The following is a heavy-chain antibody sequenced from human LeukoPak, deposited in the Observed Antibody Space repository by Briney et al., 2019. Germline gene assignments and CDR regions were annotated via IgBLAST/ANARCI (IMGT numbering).Heavy chain of an antibody. CDR1: GFTFSDYY. D-gene: IGHD3-10*01. CDR2: ISSSSSYT. V-gene: IGHV3-11*06. Sequence: GGSLRLSCAASGFTFSDYYMSWIRQAPGKGLEWVSYISSSSSYTNYADSVKDRFTISRDNAKNSLYLQMNSLRAEDTAVYYCARDGSGPYYYYGMNVWGKGTTVTVSS. J-gene: IGHJ6*04. CDR3: ARDGSGPYYYYGMNV.